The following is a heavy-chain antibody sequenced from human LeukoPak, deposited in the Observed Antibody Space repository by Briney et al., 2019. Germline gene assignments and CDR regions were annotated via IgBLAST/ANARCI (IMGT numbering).Heavy chain of an antibody. D-gene: IGHD2-2*01. CDR1: GFTFSSSA. V-gene: IGHV3-23*01. Sequence: PGGSLRLSCAASGFTFSSSAMSWVRQAPGKGLEWVSAISNNGGYTYYADSVKGRFTISRENAKNSLYLQMNSLRAEDTAVYYCARARVPAAITYPYFDYWGQGTLVTVSS. CDR3: ARARVPAAITYPYFDY. CDR2: ISNNGGYT. J-gene: IGHJ4*02.